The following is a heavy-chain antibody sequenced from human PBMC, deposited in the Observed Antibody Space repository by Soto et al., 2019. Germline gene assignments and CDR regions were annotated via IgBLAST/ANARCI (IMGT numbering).Heavy chain of an antibody. V-gene: IGHV5-10-1*01. D-gene: IGHD5-18*01. CDR3: ARTSMQSRGYCYGQGGMDV. CDR2: IDPSDSYT. CDR1: GYSFTSYW. J-gene: IGHJ6*02. Sequence: EVQLVQSGAEVKKPGESLRISCKGSGYSFTSYWISWLRQMPGKGLEWMGRIDPSDSYTNYSPSFQGHVTTSADKSISTAYLQWSSLKASDTAMYYCARTSMQSRGYCYGQGGMDVWGQGTTVPVSS.